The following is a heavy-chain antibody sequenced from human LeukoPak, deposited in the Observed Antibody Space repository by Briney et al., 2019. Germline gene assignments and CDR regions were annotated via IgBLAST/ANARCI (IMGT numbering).Heavy chain of an antibody. V-gene: IGHV4-38-2*02. D-gene: IGHD1-26*01. CDR1: GYSISRGYY. J-gene: IGHJ3*02. CDR2: IYHIGST. CDR3: ARIRGGANDAFDI. Sequence: PSQTLSLTCSVSGYSISRGYYWGWIRQPPGKGLEWIGSIYHIGSTYYNPSLKSRVTLSVDTSKNQFSLNLSSVTAPDTAVYYCARIRGGANDAFDIWGQGTMVTVSS.